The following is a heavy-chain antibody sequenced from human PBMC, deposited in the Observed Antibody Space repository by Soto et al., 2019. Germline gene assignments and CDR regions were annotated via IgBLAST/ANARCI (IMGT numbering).Heavy chain of an antibody. CDR2: ISSNGGST. J-gene: IGHJ6*02. Sequence: GESLKISCAASGFTFSSYGMHWVRQAPGKGLEYVAAISSNGGSTYYADSVKGRFTISRDNSKNTLYLQMGSLRAEDMAVYYCARGRGYKYYYYGMDVWGQGTTVTVSS. CDR1: GFTFSSYG. D-gene: IGHD5-18*01. CDR3: ARGRGYKYYYYGMDV. V-gene: IGHV3-64*02.